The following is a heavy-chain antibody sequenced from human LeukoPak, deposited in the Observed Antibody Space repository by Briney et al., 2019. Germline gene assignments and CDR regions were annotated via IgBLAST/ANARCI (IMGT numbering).Heavy chain of an antibody. J-gene: IGHJ4*02. V-gene: IGHV3-74*01. Sequence: SGGSLRLSCAASGFTFSSDWMHWVRQAPGKGLLWVSRINSDGSSTSYADSVKGRFTISRDNAKNTLYLQMNSLRAEDTAVYYCARGYYYDSSGYWAYWGQGTLVTVS. CDR1: GFTFSSDW. D-gene: IGHD3-22*01. CDR3: ARGYYYDSSGYWAY. CDR2: INSDGSST.